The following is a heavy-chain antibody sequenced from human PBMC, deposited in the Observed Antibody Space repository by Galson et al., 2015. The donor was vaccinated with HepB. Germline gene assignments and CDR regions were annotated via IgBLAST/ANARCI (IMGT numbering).Heavy chain of an antibody. CDR2: INTNTGNP. CDR3: ARGGSSGYYGPFGYYGTDV. Sequence: SVKVSCKASGYTFTSYAMNWVRQAPGQGLEWMGWINTNTGNPTYAQGFTGRFVFSLDTSVSTAYLQISSLKAEDTAVFYCARGGSSGYYGPFGYYGTDVWGQGTTVTVSS. V-gene: IGHV7-4-1*02. J-gene: IGHJ6*02. CDR1: GYTFTSYA. D-gene: IGHD3-22*01.